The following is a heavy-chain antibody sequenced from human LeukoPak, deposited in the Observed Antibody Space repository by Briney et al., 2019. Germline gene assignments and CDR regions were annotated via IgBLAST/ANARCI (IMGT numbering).Heavy chain of an antibody. CDR2: ISDSGDYT. CDR3: ATDSNRGILEWFQY. V-gene: IGHV3-23*01. CDR1: GFTFSSYA. D-gene: IGHD3-3*01. Sequence: PGGSLTLSCAGSGFTFSSYAMSWVRQAPGQGLEWVSVISDSGDYTSYADSVRGRFTISRDNSRNTLYLQMISLRPEDTAVYYCATDSNRGILEWFQYWGQGSLVTVSS. J-gene: IGHJ1*01.